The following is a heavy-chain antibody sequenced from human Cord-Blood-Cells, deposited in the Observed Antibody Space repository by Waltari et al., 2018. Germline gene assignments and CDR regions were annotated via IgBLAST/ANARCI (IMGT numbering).Heavy chain of an antibody. CDR3: AKRPFSITGTTYYFDY. D-gene: IGHD1-7*01. V-gene: IGHV3-23*01. CDR1: GFTFSSYA. Sequence: EVQLLESGGGLVQPGGSLRLSCAASGFTFSSYAMSWVRQAPGKGLEWVSAISGSGGSTYYADSVKGRFTISRDNSKNTLYLQMNSLRAEDTAVYYCAKRPFSITGTTYYFDYWGQGTLVTVSS. CDR2: ISGSGGST. J-gene: IGHJ4*02.